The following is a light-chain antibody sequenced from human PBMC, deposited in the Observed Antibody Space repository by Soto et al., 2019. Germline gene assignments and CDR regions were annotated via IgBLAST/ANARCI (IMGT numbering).Light chain of an antibody. CDR2: DVN. V-gene: IGLV2-14*03. Sequence: QSALTQPASVSGSPGQSITISCTGTSSDIGAYNFVSWYQQHPGKAPKLMLYDVNIRPSGVSNRFSGSKSGNTASLTISGLQAEDEADYYCSSWTTSTTMIFGGGTMLTVL. CDR1: SSDIGAYNF. CDR3: SSWTTSTTMI. J-gene: IGLJ2*01.